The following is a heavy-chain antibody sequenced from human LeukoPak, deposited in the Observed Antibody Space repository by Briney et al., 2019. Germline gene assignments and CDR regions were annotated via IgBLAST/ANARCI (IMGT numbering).Heavy chain of an antibody. CDR2: INHSGST. J-gene: IGHJ5*02. D-gene: IGHD3-3*01. CDR3: ARGPPDFWSDNWFDP. Sequence: SRTLSLTCAVYGGSFSGYYWSWIRQPPGKGLEWIGEINHSGSTNYNPSLKSRVTISVDTSKNQFSLKLSSVTAADTAVYYCARGPPDFWSDNWFDPWGQGTLVTVSS. V-gene: IGHV4-34*01. CDR1: GGSFSGYY.